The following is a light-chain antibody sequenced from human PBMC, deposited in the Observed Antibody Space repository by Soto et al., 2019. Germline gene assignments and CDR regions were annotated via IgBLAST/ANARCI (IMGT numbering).Light chain of an antibody. J-gene: IGKJ4*01. CDR2: DAF. CDR3: QRNEGWPLP. CDR1: QNVKTR. V-gene: IGKV3-15*01. Sequence: EKVMTQSPATLSVSPGERATLSCRASQNVKTRLAWYQQKPGQAPRLLIYDAFTRATGIPARFSGSACGTDFTPTISALHSEYLAFSNCQRNEGWPLPFGEG.